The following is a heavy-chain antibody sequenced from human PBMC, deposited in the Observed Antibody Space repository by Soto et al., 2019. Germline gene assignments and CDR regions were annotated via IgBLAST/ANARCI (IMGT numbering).Heavy chain of an antibody. J-gene: IGHJ6*02. V-gene: IGHV1-69*12. CDR2: IIPIFGTA. Sequence: QVQLVQSGAEVKKPGSSVKVSCKASGGTFSSYAISWVRQAPGQGLEWMGGIIPIFGTANYAQKFQGRVTITADESTGTAWMELGGLGSEDTAVYYWARDLGAWGYDGMDVWGQGTTVSVSS. D-gene: IGHD3-16*01. CDR3: ARDLGAWGYDGMDV. CDR1: GGTFSSYA.